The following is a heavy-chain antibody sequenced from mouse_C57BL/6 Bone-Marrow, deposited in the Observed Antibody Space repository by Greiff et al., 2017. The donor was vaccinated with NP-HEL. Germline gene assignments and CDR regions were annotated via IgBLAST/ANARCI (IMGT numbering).Heavy chain of an antibody. Sequence: QVQLQQSGAELARPGASVKLSCKASGYTFTRYGISWVKQSTGQGLEWIGAIYPRSGHTYYNEKFKGKATLTADKSSSTAYMELRSLTSEDSAVYFCARSRWLLHAMDYWGQGTSVTVSS. CDR3: ARSRWLLHAMDY. V-gene: IGHV1-81*01. CDR2: IYPRSGHT. CDR1: GYTFTRYG. D-gene: IGHD2-3*01. J-gene: IGHJ4*01.